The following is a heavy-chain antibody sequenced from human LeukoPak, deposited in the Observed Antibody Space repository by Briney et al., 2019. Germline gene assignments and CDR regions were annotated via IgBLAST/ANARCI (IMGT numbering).Heavy chain of an antibody. J-gene: IGHJ6*03. Sequence: SETLSLTCSVSDYSISRGYYWGWIRQAPGGGLEWIGSIYHSGSTYYTSSPKSRVSISVDTSKNQFSLKLSSVTAADTAVYYCARGYCSGGSCYSYYYYNYMDVWGKGTTVTVSS. CDR2: IYHSGST. CDR1: DYSISRGYY. D-gene: IGHD2-15*01. V-gene: IGHV4-38-2*02. CDR3: ARGYCSGGSCYSYYYYNYMDV.